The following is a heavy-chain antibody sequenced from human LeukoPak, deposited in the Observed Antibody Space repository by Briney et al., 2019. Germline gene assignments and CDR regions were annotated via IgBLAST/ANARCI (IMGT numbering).Heavy chain of an antibody. CDR2: IYYSGST. CDR1: GGSIGSSSYY. Sequence: SETLSLTCTVSGGSIGSSSYYWGWLRQPQGTGLEWLGSIYYSGSTYYNPSLKSRVTISVDTSKNQFSLKLSSVTAADTAVYYCARRFSGYSFDYWGQGTLVTVSS. J-gene: IGHJ4*02. CDR3: ARRFSGYSFDY. V-gene: IGHV4-39*07. D-gene: IGHD3-22*01.